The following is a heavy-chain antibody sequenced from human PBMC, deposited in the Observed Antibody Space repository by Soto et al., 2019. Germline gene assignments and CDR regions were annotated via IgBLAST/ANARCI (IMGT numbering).Heavy chain of an antibody. Sequence: GGSLRLSCAASGFTFSSYDMHWVRQATGKGLEWVSAIGTAGDTYYPGSVKGRFTISRENAKNSLYLQMNSLRAGDTAVYYCARGYYGDPERRYWNWYFDLWGRGTLVTVSS. CDR3: ARGYYGDPERRYWNWYFDL. V-gene: IGHV3-13*01. D-gene: IGHD4-17*01. CDR1: GFTFSSYD. J-gene: IGHJ2*01. CDR2: IGTAGDT.